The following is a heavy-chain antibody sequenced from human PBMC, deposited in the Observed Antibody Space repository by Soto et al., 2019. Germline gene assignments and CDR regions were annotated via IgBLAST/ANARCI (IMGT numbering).Heavy chain of an antibody. J-gene: IGHJ6*02. CDR1: GFTFSNYG. CDR3: TKDGRFDSDGSLYYYYYGMDV. D-gene: IGHD2-15*01. V-gene: IGHV3-30*02. Sequence: HPGGSLRLSCAASGFTFSNYGMNWVRQAPGKGLEWVAIISNDGSNKYYIESVRGRFTISRDNSKNMLFLQMNSLRVEDTAVYFCTKDGRFDSDGSLYYYYYGMDVWGQGTTVTVSS. CDR2: ISNDGSNK.